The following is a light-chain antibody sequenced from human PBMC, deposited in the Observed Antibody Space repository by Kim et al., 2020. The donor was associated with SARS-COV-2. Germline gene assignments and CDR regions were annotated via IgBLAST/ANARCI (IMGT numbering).Light chain of an antibody. V-gene: IGKV4-1*01. CDR2: WAS. CDR1: QSVLDRSNNKNY. Sequence: ATINCKSSQSVLDRSNNKNYLAWYQKKPGQPPQLLIHWASIRESGVSDRISGSGSGTAFTLTISRLQAEDVAVYYCQQYLNTPLTFGGGTKVDIK. CDR3: QQYLNTPLT. J-gene: IGKJ4*01.